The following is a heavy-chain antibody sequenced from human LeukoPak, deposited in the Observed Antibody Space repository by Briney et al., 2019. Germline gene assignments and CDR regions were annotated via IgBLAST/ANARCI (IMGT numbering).Heavy chain of an antibody. D-gene: IGHD2-15*01. J-gene: IGHJ4*02. CDR2: IYYSGTT. V-gene: IGHV4-39*01. CDR1: GDSISSSSYY. Sequence: PSETLSLTCTVSGDSISSSSYYWNWIRQPPGKGLEWIGSIYYSGTTYYNPSLKSRVTTSVDTSKNQFSLKLSSVTAADTAVYYCARRTSGRYYFAYWGQGSLVTVSS. CDR3: ARRTSGRYYFAY.